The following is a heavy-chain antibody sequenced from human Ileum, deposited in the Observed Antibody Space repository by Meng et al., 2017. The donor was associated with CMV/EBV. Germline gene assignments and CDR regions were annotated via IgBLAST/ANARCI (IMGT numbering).Heavy chain of an antibody. V-gene: IGHV4-34*01. CDR3: ARGSSQVWELLHY. CDR2: INHSGST. J-gene: IGHJ4*02. D-gene: IGHD1-26*01. CDR1: GGSFGDYY. Sequence: QLQLQHWGAGLLKPSETLSLTCVVHGGSFGDYYWSWIRQPPGKGLEWIGEINHSGSTNYNPSLKSRLIISVDTSKNQFSLRLSSVAAADTAIYYCARGSSQVWELLHYWGQGTLVTVSS.